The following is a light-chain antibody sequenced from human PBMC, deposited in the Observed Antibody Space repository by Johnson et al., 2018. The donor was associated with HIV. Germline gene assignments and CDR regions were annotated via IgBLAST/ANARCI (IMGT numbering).Light chain of an antibody. V-gene: IGLV1-51*01. J-gene: IGLJ1*01. CDR1: DSNIGNNY. CDR3: GTWDSSLSAV. CDR2: DNN. Sequence: QSVLTQPPSVSAAPGQKVTISCFGSDSNIGNNYVSWYQQVPGTAPKLLIYDNNKRPSGIPDRFSGSKSGTSATLGITGLQTGDEADYYCGTWDSSLSAVFVTGTKVTVL.